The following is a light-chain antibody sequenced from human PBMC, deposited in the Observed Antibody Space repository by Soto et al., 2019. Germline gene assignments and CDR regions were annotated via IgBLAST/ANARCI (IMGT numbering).Light chain of an antibody. Sequence: EIVLTQSPGTLSLSPGERATLSCRASQDVSSSYLAWYQQKPGQAPRLLIYGASTRATGISDRFSGSGSGTDFPLTISRLEPEDFAVYYCQRYGSSAYTFGQGTKLEIK. V-gene: IGKV3-20*01. CDR2: GAS. CDR1: QDVSSSY. CDR3: QRYGSSAYT. J-gene: IGKJ2*01.